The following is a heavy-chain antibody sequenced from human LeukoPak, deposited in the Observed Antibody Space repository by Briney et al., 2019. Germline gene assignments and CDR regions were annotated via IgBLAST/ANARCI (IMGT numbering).Heavy chain of an antibody. CDR3: SLLAVASPQDC. CDR2: ISSSGSTM. CDR1: GFTFSTYE. J-gene: IGHJ4*02. D-gene: IGHD6-19*01. Sequence: GGSLRLSCTASGFTFSTYEMHWVRQAPGKGLEWVSDISSSGSTMYCADSVKGRFTTSRDNAKNLLYLQMHSLRAEDTAVYYCSLLAVASPQDCWGQGTLVTVSS. V-gene: IGHV3-48*03.